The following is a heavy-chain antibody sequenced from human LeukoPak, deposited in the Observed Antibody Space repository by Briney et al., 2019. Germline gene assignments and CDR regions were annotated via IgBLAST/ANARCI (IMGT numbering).Heavy chain of an antibody. CDR2: IDGAGDNT. D-gene: IGHD3-16*01. CDR3: AKVSVCYGCYLDY. CDR1: GYTFSSHG. V-gene: IGHV3-23*01. Sequence: GGSLRLSCAASGYTFSSHGLTWVRQAPGKGLEWISTIDGAGDNTFYAETVKGRFTISRDNSKNTLYLQMHNLRAEDTAIYYCAKVSVCYGCYLDYWGQGTLVTVS. J-gene: IGHJ4*02.